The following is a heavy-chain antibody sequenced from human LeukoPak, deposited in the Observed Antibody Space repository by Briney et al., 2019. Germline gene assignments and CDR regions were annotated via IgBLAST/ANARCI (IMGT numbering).Heavy chain of an antibody. V-gene: IGHV3-11*01. Sequence: GGSLRLSCAASGFTFSDYYMSWIRQAPGKGLGWVSYISSSGSTIYYADSVKGRFTISRDNAKNSLYLQMNSLRAEDTAVYYXAREFYYGSGSFFDYWGQGTLVTVSS. CDR2: ISSSGSTI. D-gene: IGHD3-10*01. CDR1: GFTFSDYY. J-gene: IGHJ4*02. CDR3: AREFYYGSGSFFDY.